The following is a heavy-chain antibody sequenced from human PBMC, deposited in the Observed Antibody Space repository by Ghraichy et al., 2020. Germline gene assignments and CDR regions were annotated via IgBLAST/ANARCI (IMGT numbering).Heavy chain of an antibody. J-gene: IGHJ4*02. D-gene: IGHD3-10*01. CDR3: AKSFMVRGVID. V-gene: IGHV1-69*13. CDR2: IIPIFGTA. CDR1: GGTFSSYT. Sequence: SVKVSCKASGGTFSSYTISWVRQAPGQGLEWMGGIIPIFGTANYAQKFQGRVTITADESTSTAYMELSSLRSEDTAVYYCAKSFMVRGVIDWGQGTLVTVSS.